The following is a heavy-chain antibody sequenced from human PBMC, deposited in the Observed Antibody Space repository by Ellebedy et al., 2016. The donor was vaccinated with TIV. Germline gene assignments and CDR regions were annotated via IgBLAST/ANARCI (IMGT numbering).Heavy chain of an antibody. J-gene: IGHJ3*01. CDR2: LDPDDGQT. CDR1: GYTLTQLH. Sequence: AASVKVSCKVSGYTLTQLHMHWVRQAPGKGLAWMGALDPDDGQTIYAKKFQGRLTMSEETSTHTAYMKVRSLRSEDTAVYYCASLVFTDYDAFDVWGQGTMVTVSS. V-gene: IGHV1-24*01. CDR3: ASLVFTDYDAFDV. D-gene: IGHD3-16*01.